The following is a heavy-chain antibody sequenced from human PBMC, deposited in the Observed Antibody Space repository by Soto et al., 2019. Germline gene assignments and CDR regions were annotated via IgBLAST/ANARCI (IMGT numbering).Heavy chain of an antibody. CDR3: ARNPGSNPGD. CDR1: GGSISSGNW. CDR2: IHHSGST. D-gene: IGHD6-13*01. V-gene: IGHV4-4*02. Sequence: QVQLQESGPGLVRPSGTVSLTCAVSGGSISSGNWWSWVRQPPGKGLEWIGEIHHSGSTNYNPSLKSRVTISVVPSKNLFSLTLNSVTAADTAFYYCARNPGSNPGDWGPGTLVSVSS. J-gene: IGHJ4*02.